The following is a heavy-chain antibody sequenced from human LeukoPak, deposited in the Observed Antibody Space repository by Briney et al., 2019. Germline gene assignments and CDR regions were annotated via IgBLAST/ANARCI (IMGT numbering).Heavy chain of an antibody. V-gene: IGHV3-30*03. CDR2: ISYDGGIK. CDR3: ARDTDSWYFDY. D-gene: IGHD6-13*01. CDR1: GFTFSRYG. J-gene: IGHJ4*02. Sequence: RPGGSLRLSCAAPGFTFSRYGIHSVRQAPGKGLGWVAVISYDGGIKYYADSVKGRFTISRDNSKNTLYLEMNNLGAEDTAVYYCARDTDSWYFDYWGQGTLVTVSS.